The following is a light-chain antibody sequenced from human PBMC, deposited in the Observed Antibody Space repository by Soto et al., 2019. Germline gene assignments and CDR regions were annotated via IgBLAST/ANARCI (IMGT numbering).Light chain of an antibody. CDR3: QQYNSYIYT. Sequence: DIQMTQSPSTLSASVGDRVTITCRASQSIHSWLAWYQQKPGKAPNLLIYDASSLESGVPSRFSGSGSGTEFTLTISSLQPDDFATYYCQQYNSYIYTFGQGTKLESK. CDR1: QSIHSW. J-gene: IGKJ2*01. V-gene: IGKV1-5*01. CDR2: DAS.